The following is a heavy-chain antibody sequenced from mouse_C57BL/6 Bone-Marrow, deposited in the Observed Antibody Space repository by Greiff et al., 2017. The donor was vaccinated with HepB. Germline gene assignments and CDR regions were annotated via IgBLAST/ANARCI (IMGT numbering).Heavy chain of an antibody. V-gene: IGHV1-61*01. Sequence: QVQLQQPGAELVRPGSSVKLSCKASGYTFTSYWMDWVKQRPGQGLEWIGNIYPSDSETHYNQKFKDKATLTVDKSSSTAYMQLSSLTSEDSAVYYCARGNLYYFDYWGQGTTLTVPS. CDR1: GYTFTSYW. CDR2: IYPSDSET. CDR3: ARGNLYYFDY. J-gene: IGHJ2*01.